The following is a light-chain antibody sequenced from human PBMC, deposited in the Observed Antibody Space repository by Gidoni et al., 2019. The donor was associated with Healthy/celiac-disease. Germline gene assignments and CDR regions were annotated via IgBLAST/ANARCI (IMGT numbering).Light chain of an antibody. CDR2: GKN. CDR1: SLRSYY. Sequence: SSELTQDPAVSVALGQPVRITCQGDSLRSYYASWYQKKPGQAPVLVIYGKNNRPSGIPDRFAGSSSGNTASLTITGAQAEDEADYYCNSRDSSGNHLAVFGGGTKLTVL. J-gene: IGLJ2*01. CDR3: NSRDSSGNHLAV. V-gene: IGLV3-19*01.